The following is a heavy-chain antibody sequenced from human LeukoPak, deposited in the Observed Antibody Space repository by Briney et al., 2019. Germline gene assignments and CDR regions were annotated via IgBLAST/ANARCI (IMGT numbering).Heavy chain of an antibody. D-gene: IGHD6-13*01. J-gene: IGHJ4*02. CDR3: AREDSSSWYYFDY. CDR2: IYYSGST. CDR1: GGSISSSSYY. Sequence: PSETLSLTCTVSGGSISSSSYYWGWIRQPPGKGLEWIGSIYYSGSTYYNPSLKSRVTISVDTSKSQFSLKLSSVTAADTAVYYCAREDSSSWYYFDYWGQGTLVTVSS. V-gene: IGHV4-39*07.